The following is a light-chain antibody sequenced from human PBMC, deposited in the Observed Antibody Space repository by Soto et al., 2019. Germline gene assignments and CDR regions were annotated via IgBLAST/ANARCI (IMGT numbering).Light chain of an antibody. J-gene: IGLJ1*01. Sequence: QSVLTQPRSVSGSPGQSVTISCTGTSNDVGGYDYVSWYQQHPGKAPKLIIYDVSKRPSGVPDRFSGSKSGNTASLTISVLQADDFADYYSCSYAGTDSYVFGTGTNVTVL. V-gene: IGLV2-11*01. CDR1: SNDVGGYDY. CDR3: CSYAGTDSYV. CDR2: DVS.